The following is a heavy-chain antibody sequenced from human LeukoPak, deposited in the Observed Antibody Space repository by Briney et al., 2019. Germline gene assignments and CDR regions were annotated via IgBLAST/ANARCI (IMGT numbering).Heavy chain of an antibody. D-gene: IGHD6-19*01. CDR2: ISWNGGSI. V-gene: IGHV3-9*01. J-gene: IGHJ4*02. CDR3: AKVVAGTFDY. Sequence: GRSLRLSCAASGFTFDDYAMHWVRQAPGKGLEWVSGISWNGGSIGYADSVKGRFTISRDNAKNSLYLQMNSLRAEDTALYYCAKVVAGTFDYWGQGTLVTVSS. CDR1: GFTFDDYA.